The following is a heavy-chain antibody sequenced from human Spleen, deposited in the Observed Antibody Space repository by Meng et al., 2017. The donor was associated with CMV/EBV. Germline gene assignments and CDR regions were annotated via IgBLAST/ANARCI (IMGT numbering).Heavy chain of an antibody. CDR2: IRYDGSNK. CDR3: AKDQGRHGDYGSYFDD. J-gene: IGHJ4*02. CDR1: GFSFSIYG. V-gene: IGHV3-30*02. Sequence: GFSFSIYGRHWVRQAAGKGLERVGLIRYDGSNKWYADYVKGRFTITRDNSKNTMYLEMSSLGVDDMAVYYCAKDQGRHGDYGSYFDDWGQGTLVTVSS. D-gene: IGHD4-17*01.